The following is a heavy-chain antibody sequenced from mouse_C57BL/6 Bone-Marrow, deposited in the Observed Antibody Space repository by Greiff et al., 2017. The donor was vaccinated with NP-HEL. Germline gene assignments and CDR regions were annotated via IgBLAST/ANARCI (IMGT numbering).Heavy chain of an antibody. Sequence: EVKLVESGGGLVQPGGSLKLSCAASGFTFSDYYMYWVRQTPEKRLGWVAYISNGGGSTYYPDTVKGRFTISRDNAKNTLYLQMSRLKSEDTAMYYCARQDSKTAMDYWGQGTSVTVSS. V-gene: IGHV5-12*01. CDR2: ISNGGGST. CDR3: ARQDSKTAMDY. CDR1: GFTFSDYY. J-gene: IGHJ4*01. D-gene: IGHD2-5*01.